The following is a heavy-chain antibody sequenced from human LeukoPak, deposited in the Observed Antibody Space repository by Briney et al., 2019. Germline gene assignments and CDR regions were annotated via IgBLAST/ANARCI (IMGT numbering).Heavy chain of an antibody. D-gene: IGHD3-10*01. Sequence: GSLRLSCAASGFTFSDYYMSWIHQAPGKGLEWVSYISSSGSTIYYADSVKGRFTISRDNSKNTLSLQMNSLRADDTAVYYCARRTTGSNLDYWGQGTLVTVSS. J-gene: IGHJ4*02. CDR2: ISSSGSTI. CDR1: GFTFSDYY. CDR3: ARRTTGSNLDY. V-gene: IGHV3-11*01.